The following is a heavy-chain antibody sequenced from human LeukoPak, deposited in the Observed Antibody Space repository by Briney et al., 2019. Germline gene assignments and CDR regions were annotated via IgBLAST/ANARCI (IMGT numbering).Heavy chain of an antibody. V-gene: IGHV3-9*01. CDR1: GFTFDDYA. J-gene: IGHJ3*02. CDR2: ISWNSGSI. D-gene: IGHD2-8*02. Sequence: PGGSLRLSCAASGFTFDDYAMHWVRQAPGKGLEWVSGISWNSGSIGYADSVKGRFTISRDNAKNSLFLQMNSLRAEDTALYYCAKDEFVASDFTGAFDIWGQGTMVTVSS. CDR3: AKDEFVASDFTGAFDI.